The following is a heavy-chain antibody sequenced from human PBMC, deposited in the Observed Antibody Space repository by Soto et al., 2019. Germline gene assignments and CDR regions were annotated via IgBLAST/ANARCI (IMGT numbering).Heavy chain of an antibody. CDR2: INPKSGGT. Sequence: SVKVSCKASGYTMTVYSVHWGRQAPGQGLEWMGWINPKSGGTMYPQKFQGRVNMTWDTSISTAYMALTRLRSDDTAVYYCARDLAKGGGSAGFDYWGQGTLVTVSS. CDR1: GYTMTVYS. D-gene: IGHD1-26*01. J-gene: IGHJ4*02. V-gene: IGHV1-2*02. CDR3: ARDLAKGGGSAGFDY.